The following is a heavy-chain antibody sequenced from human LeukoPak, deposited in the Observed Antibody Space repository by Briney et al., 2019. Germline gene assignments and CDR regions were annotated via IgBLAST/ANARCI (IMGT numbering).Heavy chain of an antibody. CDR2: INHSGST. V-gene: IGHV4-34*01. J-gene: IGHJ5*02. Sequence: PSETLSLTCAVYGGSFSGYYWSWIRQPPGKGLEWIGEINHSGSTNYNPSLKSRVTISVDTSKNQFSLKLSSVTAADTAVYYCARRGFPYWFDPWGQGTLVTVSS. CDR1: GGSFSGYY. CDR3: ARRGFPYWFDP.